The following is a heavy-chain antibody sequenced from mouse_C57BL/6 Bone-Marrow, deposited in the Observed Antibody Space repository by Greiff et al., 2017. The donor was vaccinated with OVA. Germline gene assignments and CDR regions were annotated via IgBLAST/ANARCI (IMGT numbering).Heavy chain of an antibody. CDR2: ISNGGGST. Sequence: EVKLMESGGGLVQPGGSLKLSCAASGFTFSDYYMYWVRQTPEKRLEWVAYISNGGGSTYYPDTVKGRFTISRDNAKNTLYLQMSRLKSEDTAMYYCARHEDYGYGAYWGQGTLVTVSA. J-gene: IGHJ3*01. CDR3: ARHEDYGYGAY. D-gene: IGHD2-2*01. CDR1: GFTFSDYY. V-gene: IGHV5-12*01.